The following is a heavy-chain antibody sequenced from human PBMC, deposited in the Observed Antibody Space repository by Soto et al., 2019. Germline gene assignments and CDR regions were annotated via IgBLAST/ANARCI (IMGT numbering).Heavy chain of an antibody. J-gene: IGHJ4*02. D-gene: IGHD6-13*01. CDR3: ARDGAWGAAAEDYYFDY. Sequence: QVQLVESGGGVVQPGRSLRLSCAASGFTFSSYGMHWVRQAPGKGLEWVAVIWYDGSNKYYADSVKGRFTISRGNSKNTLYLQMNSLRAEDTAVYYCARDGAWGAAAEDYYFDYWGQGTLVTVSS. CDR2: IWYDGSNK. V-gene: IGHV3-33*01. CDR1: GFTFSSYG.